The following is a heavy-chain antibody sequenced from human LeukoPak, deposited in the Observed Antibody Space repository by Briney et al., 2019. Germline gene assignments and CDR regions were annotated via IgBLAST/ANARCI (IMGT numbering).Heavy chain of an antibody. J-gene: IGHJ4*02. D-gene: IGHD5-24*01. CDR2: INPNSGDT. V-gene: IGHV1-2*02. Sequence: ASVKVSCKASAYTFTDYYLHWVRQAPGQGLEWMGWINPNSGDTNYSQKFQGRVTMTRDASISTAYMELSRLRSEDTAVYYCARGNGYNSDYWGQGTLVTVSS. CDR1: AYTFTDYY. CDR3: ARGNGYNSDY.